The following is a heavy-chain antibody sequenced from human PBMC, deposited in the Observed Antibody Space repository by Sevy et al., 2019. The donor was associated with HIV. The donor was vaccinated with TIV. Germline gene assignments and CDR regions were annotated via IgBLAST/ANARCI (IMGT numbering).Heavy chain of an antibody. V-gene: IGHV3-30-3*01. CDR1: GFTFSSYA. D-gene: IGHD3-10*01. Sequence: GGSLRLSCAASGFTFSSYAMHWVRQAPGKGLEWVAVISYDGSNKYDADSVKGRFTISRDNSKNTLYLQMNSLRAEDTAVYYCARGFPARYYYGSGSYYNSLDYWGQGTLVTVSS. CDR3: ARGFPARYYYGSGSYYNSLDY. CDR2: ISYDGSNK. J-gene: IGHJ4*02.